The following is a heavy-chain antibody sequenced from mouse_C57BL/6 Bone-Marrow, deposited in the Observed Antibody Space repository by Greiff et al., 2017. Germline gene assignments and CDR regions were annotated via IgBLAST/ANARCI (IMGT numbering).Heavy chain of an antibody. CDR1: GYSITSDY. D-gene: IGHD2-5*01. V-gene: IGHV3-8*01. CDR3: ARAIYSNYEESYYAMDY. CDR2: ISYSGST. J-gene: IGHJ4*01. Sequence: VQLQQSGPGLAKPSQTLSLTCSVTGYSITSDYWNWIRKFPGNKLEYMGYISYSGSTYYNPSLKSRISITRDTSKNQYYLHLNSVTTEDTATYYCARAIYSNYEESYYAMDYWGQGTSVTVSS.